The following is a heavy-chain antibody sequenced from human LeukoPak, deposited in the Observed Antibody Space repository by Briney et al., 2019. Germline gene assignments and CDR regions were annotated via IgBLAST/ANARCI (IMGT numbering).Heavy chain of an antibody. CDR3: ARDLGAAAGDFDY. V-gene: IGHV3-21*01. Sequence: GGSLRLSCAASGFTFSSYSMNWVRQAPGKGLEWVSSISSSSSYIYYADSVKGRFTITRDNAKNSLYLQMNSLRAEDTAVYYCARDLGAAAGDFDYWGQGTLVTVSS. CDR2: ISSSSSYI. D-gene: IGHD6-13*01. CDR1: GFTFSSYS. J-gene: IGHJ4*02.